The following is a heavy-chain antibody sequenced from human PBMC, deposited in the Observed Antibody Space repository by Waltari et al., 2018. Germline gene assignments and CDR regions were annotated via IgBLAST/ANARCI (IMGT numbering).Heavy chain of an antibody. CDR2: MYFSGTK. CDR3: ARLPRGSVIIGAFDI. Sequence: VQLQESGPGLVKPSETLSLRCNVSGDSIRSHFWSWIRQAPGKGLEWIGHMYFSGTKDYNPSPKSRVAISIDTSKNHFSLNLRSVTAADTAIYYCARLPRGSVIIGAFDIWGQGTQVTVSS. D-gene: IGHD3-22*01. CDR1: GDSIRSHF. J-gene: IGHJ3*02. V-gene: IGHV4-59*11.